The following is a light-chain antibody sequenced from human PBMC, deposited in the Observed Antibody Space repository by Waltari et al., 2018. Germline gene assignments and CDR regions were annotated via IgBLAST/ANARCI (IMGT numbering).Light chain of an antibody. CDR3: CSYAGSSTPYV. Sequence: QSALTQPASVYGSPGQSITISCTGTSSDVGSYNLVSWYRQHPGKAPKLLIYEVSKRPSGSSIRFSGSTSCNAASLTISGLQAEDEAYYYCCSYAGSSTPYVFGTGTKVTFL. V-gene: IGLV2-23*02. CDR1: SSDVGSYNL. CDR2: EVS. J-gene: IGLJ1*01.